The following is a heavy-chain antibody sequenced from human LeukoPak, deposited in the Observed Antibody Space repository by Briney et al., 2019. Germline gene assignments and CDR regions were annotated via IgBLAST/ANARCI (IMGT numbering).Heavy chain of an antibody. V-gene: IGHV3-21*01. CDR1: GFTFSSYS. CDR3: ARRCSSTSCGGFDI. CDR2: ISSSSSYI. D-gene: IGHD2-2*01. Sequence: GGSLRLSCAASGFTFSSYSMNWVRQAPGKGLEWVSSISSSSSYIYYADSVKGRFTISRDNAKNSLYLQMNSLRAEDTAVYYCARRCSSTSCGGFDIWGQGTMVTVSS. J-gene: IGHJ3*02.